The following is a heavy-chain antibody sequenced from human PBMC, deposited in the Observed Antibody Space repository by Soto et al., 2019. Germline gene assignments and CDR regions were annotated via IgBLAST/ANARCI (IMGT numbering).Heavy chain of an antibody. D-gene: IGHD4-17*01. CDR2: IYYSGST. J-gene: IGHJ4*02. CDR1: GGSISSGDYY. Sequence: SETLSLTCTVSGGSISSGDYYCSWIRQPPGKGLEWIGYIYYSGSTYYNPSLKSRVTISVDTSKNQFSLKLSSVTAADTAVYYCARAVETDYGEPYYFDYWGQGTLVTSPQ. CDR3: ARAVETDYGEPYYFDY. V-gene: IGHV4-30-4*01.